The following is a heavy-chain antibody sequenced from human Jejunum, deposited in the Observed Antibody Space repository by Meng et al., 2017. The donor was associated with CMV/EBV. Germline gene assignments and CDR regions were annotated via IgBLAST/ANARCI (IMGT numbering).Heavy chain of an antibody. CDR2: FFHAGGA. Sequence: GWVRQAPGEGLEWVGSFFHAGGAYYNPSLKSRVTISVDASKNQFSLKVTSMTAADTAVYYCARGLTGPEYYYNAMDVWGQGTTVTVSS. CDR3: ARGLTGPEYYYNAMDV. D-gene: IGHD4-11*01. J-gene: IGHJ6*02. V-gene: IGHV4-39*07.